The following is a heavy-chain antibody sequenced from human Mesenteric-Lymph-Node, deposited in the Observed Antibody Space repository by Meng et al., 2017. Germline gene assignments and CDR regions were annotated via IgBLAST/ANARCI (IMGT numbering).Heavy chain of an antibody. CDR3: ARLEWLYFDF. Sequence: GESLKISCAASGFTFSSHWMSWVRQAPGKGLEWVAHIKSDGSEEYYVDSVKGRFAISRDDAKTSVYLEMNSMRAEDTAVYYCARLEWLYFDFWGQGTLVTVSS. D-gene: IGHD3-3*01. J-gene: IGHJ4*02. CDR2: IKSDGSEE. CDR1: GFTFSSHW. V-gene: IGHV3-7*01.